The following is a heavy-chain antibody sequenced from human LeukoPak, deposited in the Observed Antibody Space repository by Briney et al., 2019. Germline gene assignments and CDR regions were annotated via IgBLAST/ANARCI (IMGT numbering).Heavy chain of an antibody. CDR1: GFTFSSYE. V-gene: IGHV3-48*01. CDR2: ISSSSSTI. Sequence: GGSLRLSCAASGFTFSSYEMNWVRQAPGKGLEWVSYISSSSSTIYYADSVKGRFTISRDNAKNSLYLQMNSLRAEDTAVYYCAGGVERRAFLGYYYYMDVWGKGTTVTVSS. CDR3: AGGVERRAFLGYYYYMDV. J-gene: IGHJ6*03. D-gene: IGHD3-3*02.